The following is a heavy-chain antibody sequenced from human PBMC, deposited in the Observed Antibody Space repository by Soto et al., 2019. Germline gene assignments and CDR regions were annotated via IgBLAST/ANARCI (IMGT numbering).Heavy chain of an antibody. D-gene: IGHD2-8*01. CDR1: GFTFSSYS. J-gene: IGHJ5*02. CDR2: ISSSSSYI. CDR3: ARGKTDIVLMVYAPNWFDP. Sequence: GGSLRLSCAASGFTFSSYSMNWVRQAPGKGLEWVSSISSSSSYIYYADSVKGRFTISRDNAKNSLYLQMNSLRAEDTAVYYCARGKTDIVLMVYAPNWFDPWGQGTLVTVSS. V-gene: IGHV3-21*01.